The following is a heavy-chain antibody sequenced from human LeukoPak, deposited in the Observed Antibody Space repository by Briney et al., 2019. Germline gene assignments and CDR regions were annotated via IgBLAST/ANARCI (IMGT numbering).Heavy chain of an antibody. CDR1: GFTFSSYA. CDR3: ARDDHALYYDFWSGPLRFDP. J-gene: IGHJ5*02. D-gene: IGHD3-3*01. CDR2: ISGSGGNT. Sequence: GGSLRLSCAASGFTFSSYAMSWVRQAPGKGLEWVSAISGSGGNTYYADSVKGRFTISRDNAKNSLYLQMNSLRAEDTAVYYCARDDHALYYDFWSGPLRFDPWGQGTLVTVSS. V-gene: IGHV3-23*01.